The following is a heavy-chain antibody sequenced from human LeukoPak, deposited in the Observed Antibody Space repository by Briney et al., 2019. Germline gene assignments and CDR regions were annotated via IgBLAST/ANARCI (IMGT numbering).Heavy chain of an antibody. J-gene: IGHJ4*02. V-gene: IGHV3-33*01. CDR1: GFTFSSYG. CDR3: ARDRTIFGVVTLQYYFDY. CDR2: IWYDGSNK. D-gene: IGHD3-3*01. Sequence: PGRSLRLSCAASGFTFSSYGMHWVRQAPGKGLEWVAVIWYDGSNKYYADSVKGRFTISRDNSKNTLYLQMNSLRAEDTGVYYCARDRTIFGVVTLQYYFDYWGQGTLVTVSS.